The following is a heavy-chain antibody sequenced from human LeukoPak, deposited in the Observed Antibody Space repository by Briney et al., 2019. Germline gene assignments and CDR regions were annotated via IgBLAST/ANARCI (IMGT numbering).Heavy chain of an antibody. V-gene: IGHV4-34*01. Sequence: SETLSLTCAVYGVSFSGYYWSWIRQPPGKGLEGIGEINHSGSTNYNPSLKSRVTISVDPSKNQFSLKLSSVTAADTAVYYCARSRTPTDFDYWGQGTLVTVSS. CDR1: GVSFSGYY. J-gene: IGHJ4*02. CDR3: ARSRTPTDFDY. CDR2: INHSGST.